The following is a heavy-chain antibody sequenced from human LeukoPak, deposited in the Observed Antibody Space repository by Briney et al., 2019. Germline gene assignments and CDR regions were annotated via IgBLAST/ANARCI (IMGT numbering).Heavy chain of an antibody. D-gene: IGHD2/OR15-2a*01. J-gene: IGHJ3*02. CDR2: IKSKSDGGTT. CDR1: GFTVSKAW. Sequence: GGSLRLSCAASGFTVSKAWMSWVRQAPGKGLEWVGRIKSKSDGGTTDHAAPVKGRFTISRDDSKNTLNLQMNRLKTEDTGVYYCTTYNSRDAFDIWGQGTMVTVSS. CDR3: TTYNSRDAFDI. V-gene: IGHV3-15*01.